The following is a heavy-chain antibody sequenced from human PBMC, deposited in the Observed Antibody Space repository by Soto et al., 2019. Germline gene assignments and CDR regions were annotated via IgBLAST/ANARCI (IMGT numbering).Heavy chain of an antibody. CDR3: ARSFGWYAIDH. V-gene: IGHV4-4*02. Sequence: QMQLQESGPGLVKPSETLSLTCAVSSASIITEQRWTWVRQPPGKGLEWIGEIHHSGSTNNNPSLGGRVTMSVDKSKNQCSLNLNSVTAADTALYYCARSFGWYAIDHWGQGTLVIVSS. D-gene: IGHD6-19*01. J-gene: IGHJ4*02. CDR2: IHHSGST. CDR1: SASIITEQR.